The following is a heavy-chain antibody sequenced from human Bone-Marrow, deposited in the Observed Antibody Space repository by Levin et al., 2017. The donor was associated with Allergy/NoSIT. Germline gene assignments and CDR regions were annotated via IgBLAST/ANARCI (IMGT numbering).Heavy chain of an antibody. J-gene: IGHJ4*02. CDR1: GGSFSGYY. Sequence: KPSETLSLTCAVYGGSFSGYYWSWIRQPPGKGLEWIGEINHSGSTNYNPSLKSRVTISVDTSKNQFSLKLSSVTAADTAVYYCARAGIVVVVAPLYDYWGQGTLVTVSS. D-gene: IGHD2-15*01. V-gene: IGHV4-34*01. CDR2: INHSGST. CDR3: ARAGIVVVVAPLYDY.